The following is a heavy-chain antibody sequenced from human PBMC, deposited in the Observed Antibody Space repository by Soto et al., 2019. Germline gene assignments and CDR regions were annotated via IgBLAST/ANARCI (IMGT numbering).Heavy chain of an antibody. J-gene: IGHJ4*02. CDR3: AREPNYFDY. CDR1: GYTFTSYG. V-gene: IGHV1-18*01. Sequence: QVQLVQSGAEVKKPGASVKVSCKASGYTFTSYGISWVRQAPGQGLEWMGWISAHNGNTKYAQKVQGRVTMTTDTATSTDYMELGSLRSDDAAVYYCAREPNYFDYWGQGTLVTVSS. CDR2: ISAHNGNT.